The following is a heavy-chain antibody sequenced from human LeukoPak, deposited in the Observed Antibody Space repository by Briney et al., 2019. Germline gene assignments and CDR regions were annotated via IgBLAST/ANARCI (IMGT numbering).Heavy chain of an antibody. CDR3: ARGYSGSYFDY. CDR1: EFTFSSYE. Sequence: PGGSLRLSCAASEFTFSSYEMNWVRQAPGKGLEWVSYISSSGSTIYYADSVKGRFTISRDNAKNSLYLQMNSLRAEDTAVYYCARGYSGSYFDYWGQGTLVTVYS. V-gene: IGHV3-48*03. J-gene: IGHJ4*02. D-gene: IGHD1-26*01. CDR2: ISSSGSTI.